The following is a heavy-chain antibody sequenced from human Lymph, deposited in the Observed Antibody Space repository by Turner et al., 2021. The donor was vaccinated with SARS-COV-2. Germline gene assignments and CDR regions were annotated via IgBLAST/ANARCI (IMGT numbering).Heavy chain of an antibody. CDR1: GYTFASYD. V-gene: IGHV1-8*01. J-gene: IGHJ5*02. Sequence: QVQLVQSAAEVKKPGAPVKVSCKASGYTFASYDINWVRQATGQGLEWMGWMNPNSGNTGYAQKFQDRVTMTRNTSISTAYMELSSLRSEDTAVYYCARAAQLTVWFDPWGQGTLVTVSS. CDR2: MNPNSGNT. D-gene: IGHD3-9*01. CDR3: ARAAQLTVWFDP.